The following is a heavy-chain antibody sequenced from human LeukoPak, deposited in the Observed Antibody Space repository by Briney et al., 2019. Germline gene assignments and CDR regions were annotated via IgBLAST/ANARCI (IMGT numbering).Heavy chain of an antibody. CDR1: GGSISSGDYY. J-gene: IGHJ4*02. CDR3: ARGPDTDCFDY. D-gene: IGHD3/OR15-3a*01. V-gene: IGHV4-30-4*08. CDR2: IYYSGRA. Sequence: PSETLSLTCTVSGGSISSGDYYWSWIRQPPGKGLEWIGYIYYSGRAYYNPSLKSRVTISVDTSKNQFSLKLSSVTAADTAVYYCARGPDTDCFDYWGQGTLVTVSS.